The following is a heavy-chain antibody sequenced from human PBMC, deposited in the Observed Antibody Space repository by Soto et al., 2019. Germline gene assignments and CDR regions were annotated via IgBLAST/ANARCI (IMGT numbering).Heavy chain of an antibody. CDR1: GDSISSESYY. D-gene: IGHD3-16*01. CDR3: ARLTLRMATIRVNFDY. V-gene: IGHV4-39*01. Sequence: QLQLQESGPGLVKPSETLSLTCTVSGDSISSESYYWGWIRQPPGKGLEWIGNLYHNGNTYYNPSLKSRGTISADTSKNQFSLEVTSVTAADTAVYYCARLTLRMATIRVNFDYWGQGTQVTVSS. CDR2: LYHNGNT. J-gene: IGHJ4*02.